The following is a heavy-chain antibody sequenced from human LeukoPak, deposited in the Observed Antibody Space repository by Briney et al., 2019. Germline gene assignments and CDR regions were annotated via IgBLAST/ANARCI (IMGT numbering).Heavy chain of an antibody. CDR3: GAMVRAKFDY. CDR2: ITSAGGYT. Sequence: GGSLRLSCGASGFTFSDYSMNWVRQAPGKGLAWVASITSAGGYTYYADSVKGRFTVSRDNAKNSLYLQMNSLRVEDTAVYYCGAMVRAKFDYWGQGTLVTVSS. D-gene: IGHD3-10*01. CDR1: GFTFSDYS. V-gene: IGHV3-21*01. J-gene: IGHJ4*02.